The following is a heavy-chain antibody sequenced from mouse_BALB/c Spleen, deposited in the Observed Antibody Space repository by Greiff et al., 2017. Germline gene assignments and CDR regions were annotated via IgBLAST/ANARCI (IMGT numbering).Heavy chain of an antibody. Sequence: EVKVVESGGGLVKPGGFLKLSCAASGFTFSSYAMSWVRQTPEKRLEWVASISSGGSTYYPDSVKGRFTISRDNARNILYLQMSSLRSEDTAMYYCARGHYYGYFDYWGQGTTLTVSS. CDR3: ARGHYYGYFDY. J-gene: IGHJ2*01. V-gene: IGHV5-6-5*01. CDR1: GFTFSSYA. D-gene: IGHD1-2*01. CDR2: ISSGGST.